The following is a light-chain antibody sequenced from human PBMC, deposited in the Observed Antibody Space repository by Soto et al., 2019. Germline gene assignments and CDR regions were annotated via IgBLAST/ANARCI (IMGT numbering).Light chain of an antibody. V-gene: IGLV2-14*01. CDR2: DVS. CDR3: SSYTSTTTPYV. Sequence: QSALTQPASVSGSPGQSITISCTGTSSDVGGYNYVSWYQQHPGKAPKLIIYDVSNRPSGVSNRFSGSKSGNTASLTISGFQAENEAVYYCSSYTSTTTPYVSETGTKVTAL. CDR1: SSDVGGYNY. J-gene: IGLJ1*01.